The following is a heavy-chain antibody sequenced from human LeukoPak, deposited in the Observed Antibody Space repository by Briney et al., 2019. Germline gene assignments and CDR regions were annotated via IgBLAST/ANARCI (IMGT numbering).Heavy chain of an antibody. J-gene: IGHJ4*02. Sequence: ASVKVSCKASGYTFTGYYMHWVRQAPGQGLEWMGWINPHSGGTNSAQKFQGRVTMARDTSLSTAYMELSRLRSDDTAVYYCARVPSRIAVADNYWGQGTLVTVPS. CDR2: INPHSGGT. V-gene: IGHV1-2*02. CDR1: GYTFTGYY. CDR3: ARVPSRIAVADNY. D-gene: IGHD6-19*01.